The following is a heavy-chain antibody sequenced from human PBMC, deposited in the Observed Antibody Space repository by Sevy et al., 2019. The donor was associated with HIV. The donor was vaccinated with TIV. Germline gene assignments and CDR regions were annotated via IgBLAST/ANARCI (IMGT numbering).Heavy chain of an antibody. CDR3: TTKKDFWSGYFYFDY. CDR2: IKSKTDGGTT. J-gene: IGHJ4*02. CDR1: GFTFSKAW. Sequence: GGSLRLSCAASGFTFSKAWMNWVRQAPGKGLEWVGRIKSKTDGGTTDYAASVKGRFTISRDDSKNTLYLQMNSLKTDDTAVYYCTTKKDFWSGYFYFDYWGQGTLATVSS. D-gene: IGHD3-3*01. V-gene: IGHV3-15*05.